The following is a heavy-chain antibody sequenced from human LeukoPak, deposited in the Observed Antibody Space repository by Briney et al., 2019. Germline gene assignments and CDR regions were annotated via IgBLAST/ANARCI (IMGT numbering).Heavy chain of an antibody. CDR3: AKVGYYYDSSGYYGGGYFDY. D-gene: IGHD3-22*01. V-gene: IGHV3-48*03. J-gene: IGHJ4*02. Sequence: GGSLRLSCAASGFTFSIYEMNWVRQAPGKGLEWISYISSTGSTIYYADSVKGLFTISRDNAKNSLDLQMNSLRAEDTAVYYCAKVGYYYDSSGYYGGGYFDYWGQGTLVTVSS. CDR2: ISSTGSTI. CDR1: GFTFSIYE.